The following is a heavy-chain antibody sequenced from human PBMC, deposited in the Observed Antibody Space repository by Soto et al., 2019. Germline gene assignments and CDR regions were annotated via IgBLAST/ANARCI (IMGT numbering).Heavy chain of an antibody. CDR3: ARAKVPYDSSGYYYVAFDI. CDR1: GGSISSGDYY. J-gene: IGHJ3*02. Sequence: PSETLSLTCTVSGGSISSGDYYWSWIRQPPGKGLEWIGYIYYSGSTYYNPSLKSRVTISVDTSKNQFSLKLSSVTAADTAVYYCARAKVPYDSSGYYYVAFDIWGQGTMVTVSS. CDR2: IYYSGST. D-gene: IGHD3-22*01. V-gene: IGHV4-30-4*01.